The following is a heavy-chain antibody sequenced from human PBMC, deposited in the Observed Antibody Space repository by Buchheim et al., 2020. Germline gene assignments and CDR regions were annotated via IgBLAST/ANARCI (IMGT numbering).Heavy chain of an antibody. V-gene: IGHV4-34*01. CDR1: GGSFSGYY. CDR3: ARSRAAAAALYYYYYGMDV. CDR2: INHSGST. J-gene: IGHJ6*02. Sequence: QVQLQQWGAGLLKPSETLSLTCAVYGGSFSGYYWSWIRQPPGKGLEWIGEINHSGSTNYNPSLKSRVTISVDTSTNQFSLKLSSVTAADTAVYYCARSRAAAAALYYYYYGMDVWGQGTT. D-gene: IGHD6-13*01.